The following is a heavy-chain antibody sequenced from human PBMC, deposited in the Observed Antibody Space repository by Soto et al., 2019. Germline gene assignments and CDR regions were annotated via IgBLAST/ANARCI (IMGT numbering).Heavy chain of an antibody. CDR1: GYTFINYG. CDR2: INGFNGNT. D-gene: IGHD3-16*02. CDR3: ARVPTSGRYLLFYFDS. Sequence: QVQLVQSGDEVKKPGASVKVSCKTSGYTFINYGVAWVRQAPGQGLEWMGWINGFNGNTQYAQSLQGRVSMTTDTSSTTAYMERRSLIYDDTAVYYCARVPTSGRYLLFYFDSWGQGTLVTVSS. J-gene: IGHJ4*02. V-gene: IGHV1-18*01.